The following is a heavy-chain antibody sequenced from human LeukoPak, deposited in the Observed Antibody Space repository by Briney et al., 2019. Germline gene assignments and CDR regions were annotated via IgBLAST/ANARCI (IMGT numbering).Heavy chain of an antibody. D-gene: IGHD3-10*01. CDR1: GXTFSSYG. CDR3: ARGAYGSGTYHDFDI. CDR2: IWYDGSNK. Sequence: GGSLRLSCAASGXTFSSYGTHWVRQAPGKGLEWVAVIWYDGSNKYYVDSVKGRFTISRDNSKNTLYLQMNSLRAEDTAVYYCARGAYGSGTYHDFDIWGQGTMVTVSS. V-gene: IGHV3-33*01. J-gene: IGHJ3*02.